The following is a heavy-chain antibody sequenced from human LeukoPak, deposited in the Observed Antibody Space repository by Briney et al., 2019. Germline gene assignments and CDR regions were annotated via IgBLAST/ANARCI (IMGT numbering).Heavy chain of an antibody. CDR1: GYTFTGYY. Sequence: ASVKVSCKASGYTFTGYYMHWVRQAPGQGLEWMGWINPNSGGTNYAQKFQGRVTMTRDTSISTAYMELSRLRSDDTAVYYCARDSSGSYVRNYYYMDVWGKGATVTVSS. CDR3: ARDSSGSYVRNYYYMDV. V-gene: IGHV1-2*02. D-gene: IGHD1-26*01. CDR2: INPNSGGT. J-gene: IGHJ6*03.